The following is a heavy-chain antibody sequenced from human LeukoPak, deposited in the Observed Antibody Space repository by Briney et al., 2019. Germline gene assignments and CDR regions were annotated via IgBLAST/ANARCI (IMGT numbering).Heavy chain of an antibody. CDR3: ASASSHRTAAGGDY. J-gene: IGHJ4*02. Sequence: GGSLRLSCAASEFTFSSYEMNWVRQAPGKGLEWVSYISSSGNTIYYADSVKGRFTISRDNAKNTLYLQMSSLRVEDTAVYYCASASSHRTAAGGDYWGQGTLVTVST. CDR2: ISSSGNTI. CDR1: EFTFSSYE. V-gene: IGHV3-48*03. D-gene: IGHD6-13*01.